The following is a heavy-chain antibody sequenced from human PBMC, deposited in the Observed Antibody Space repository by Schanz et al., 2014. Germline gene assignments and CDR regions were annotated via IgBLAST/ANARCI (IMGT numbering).Heavy chain of an antibody. J-gene: IGHJ4*01. Sequence: EVQLVESGGGSVQPWGSLRLSCATSRLTFGNYWMSWVRQAPGKGLEWVANINQDGSQKYYVGSVKGRFTISRDNAKDSLYLQMTSLRAEDTAVYYCATQYCSGTTCYTDSWDHWGQGTLVTVSS. CDR1: RLTFGNYW. CDR2: INQDGSQK. D-gene: IGHD2-2*02. V-gene: IGHV3-7*01. CDR3: ATQYCSGTTCYTDSWDH.